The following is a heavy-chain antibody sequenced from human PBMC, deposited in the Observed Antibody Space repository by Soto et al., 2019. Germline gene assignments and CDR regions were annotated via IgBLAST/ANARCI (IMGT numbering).Heavy chain of an antibody. Sequence: SETLSLTCTVSGGSISSGGYYWGWIPQHPGKGLEWIGYIYYSGSTYYNPSLKSRVTISVDTSENQFSLKLSSVTAADTAVYYCARAWFGESHFDYWGQRTLVTVSS. D-gene: IGHD3-10*01. CDR2: IYYSGST. CDR1: GGSISSGGYY. CDR3: ARAWFGESHFDY. V-gene: IGHV4-31*03. J-gene: IGHJ4*02.